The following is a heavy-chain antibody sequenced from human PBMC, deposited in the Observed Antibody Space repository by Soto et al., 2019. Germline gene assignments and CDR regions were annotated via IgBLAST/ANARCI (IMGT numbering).Heavy chain of an antibody. J-gene: IGHJ6*02. Sequence: QVQLVQSGAEVKKPGSSVKVSCKASGGTFSSYAISWVRQAPGQGLEWRGVIIPIFGTANYAQKFQGRVTITADKSTSTAYMELSSLRSEDTAVYYCARSIVVVVAAYYYYGMDVWGQGTTVTVSS. V-gene: IGHV1-69*06. D-gene: IGHD2-15*01. CDR2: IIPIFGTA. CDR1: GGTFSSYA. CDR3: ARSIVVVVAAYYYYGMDV.